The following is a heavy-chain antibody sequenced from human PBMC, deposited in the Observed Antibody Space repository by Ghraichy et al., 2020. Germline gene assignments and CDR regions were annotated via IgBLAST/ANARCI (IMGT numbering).Heavy chain of an antibody. J-gene: IGHJ4*02. Sequence: GGSLRLSCAASGFTFSTYAMSWVRQAPGKGLEWVLVIGGSGGNPFYADSVKGRFTISRDNSKSTLFLQMNSLRAEDTAIYYCTVTDYYDSSGYFYVGNHFDFWGQGTLVTVSS. V-gene: IGHV3-23*01. CDR1: GFTFSTYA. CDR2: IGGSGGNP. CDR3: TVTDYYDSSGYFYVGNHFDF. D-gene: IGHD3-22*01.